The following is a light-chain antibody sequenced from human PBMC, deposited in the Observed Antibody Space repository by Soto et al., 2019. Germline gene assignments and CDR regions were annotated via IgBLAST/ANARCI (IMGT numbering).Light chain of an antibody. Sequence: EIVSTQSPGTLSLSPGERATLSCRASQNVSSSYLAWYQQKPGQAPRLLIYGASSRATGIPDRFSGSGSGTDFTLTISRLEPEDFAVYYCQQYGSSPLITFGQGIRLEIK. CDR2: GAS. V-gene: IGKV3-20*01. CDR1: QNVSSSY. CDR3: QQYGSSPLIT. J-gene: IGKJ5*01.